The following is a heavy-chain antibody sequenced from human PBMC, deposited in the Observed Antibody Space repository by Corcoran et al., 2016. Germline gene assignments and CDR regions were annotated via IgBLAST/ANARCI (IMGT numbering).Heavy chain of an antibody. CDR1: GYTFTGYY. J-gene: IGHJ6*02. CDR2: INPNSGGT. V-gene: IGHV1-2*02. D-gene: IGHD2-2*01. Sequence: QVQLVQSGAEVKKPGASVKVSCKASGYTFTGYYMHWVRQAPGQGLEWMGWINPNSGGTNYAQKFQGRVTMTRDTSISTAYMELSRLRSDDKAVYYCARVDIVVVPAADYYYYYGMDVWGHGTTVTVSS. CDR3: ARVDIVVVPAADYYYYYGMDV.